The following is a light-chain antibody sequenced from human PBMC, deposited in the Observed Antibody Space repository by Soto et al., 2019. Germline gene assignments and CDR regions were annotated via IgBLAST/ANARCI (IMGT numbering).Light chain of an antibody. V-gene: IGLV2-14*01. J-gene: IGLJ3*02. CDR3: NSYTTGTTWV. Sequence: QSALTQPAPVSGSPGQSITISCTGTTSDVGRYNYVSWHQQHPGKAPKLLIFDVSNRPSGVSDRFSGSKSGNTASLTISGLQAEDEADYYCNSYTTGTTWVFGGGTKLTVL. CDR1: TSDVGRYNY. CDR2: DVS.